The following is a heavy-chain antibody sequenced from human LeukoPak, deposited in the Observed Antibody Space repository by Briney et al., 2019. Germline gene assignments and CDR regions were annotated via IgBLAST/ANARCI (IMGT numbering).Heavy chain of an antibody. CDR1: GFTFSSYA. Sequence: PGGSLRLSCAASGFTFSSYAMSWVRQAPGRGLEWVSAISGSGGSTYYADSLKRRFTISRDNSKNTLYLQMNSLRAEDTAVYYCAKDPGGSDVWGQGTTVTVSS. CDR3: AKDPGGSDV. V-gene: IGHV3-23*01. J-gene: IGHJ6*02. CDR2: ISGSGGST. D-gene: IGHD2-8*02.